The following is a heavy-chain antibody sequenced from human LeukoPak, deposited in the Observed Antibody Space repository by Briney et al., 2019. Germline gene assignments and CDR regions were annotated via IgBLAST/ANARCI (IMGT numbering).Heavy chain of an antibody. Sequence: GGSLRLSCAASEFTFSRYAMSWVRQAPGKGLEWVSAISGSGAFTYYADSVKGRFTISRDNSKNTLYLQMNSLRDEDTAIYYCAKDPYYNPASYYFDYWGQGTLVTVSS. V-gene: IGHV3-23*01. CDR3: AKDPYYNPASYYFDY. J-gene: IGHJ4*02. CDR1: EFTFSRYA. CDR2: ISGSGAFT. D-gene: IGHD3-22*01.